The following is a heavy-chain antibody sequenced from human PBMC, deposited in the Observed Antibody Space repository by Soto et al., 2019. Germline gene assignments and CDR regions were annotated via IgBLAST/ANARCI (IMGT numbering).Heavy chain of an antibody. V-gene: IGHV3-73*01. CDR2: IRSKANGYAT. J-gene: IGHJ4*02. CDR3: TRQSFRSSWYYYY. D-gene: IGHD6-13*01. Sequence: PGGALRLSCAASGFTFSGSAMHWVRQASGKGLEWVCRIRSKANGYATAYAASVKGRFTISRDDSKNTAYLQVNSLKTEDTAVYYCTRQSFRSSWYYYYWGQETLVTVS. CDR1: GFTFSGSA.